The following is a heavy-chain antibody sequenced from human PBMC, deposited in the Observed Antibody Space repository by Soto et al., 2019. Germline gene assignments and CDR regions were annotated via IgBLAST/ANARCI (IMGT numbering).Heavy chain of an antibody. J-gene: IGHJ4*02. CDR1: GDSISSGGYY. CDR3: ARSSEATVTAFAY. CDR2: IYYSGST. V-gene: IGHV4-31*03. D-gene: IGHD4-17*01. Sequence: QVQLQESGPGLVKPSQTLSLTCTVSGDSISSGGYYWSWIRQHPGKGLEWIGYIYYSGSTYYNPPLKSRVTISVDTSKNQFSLKLSSVTAADPAVYYCARSSEATVTAFAYWGQGTLVTVSS.